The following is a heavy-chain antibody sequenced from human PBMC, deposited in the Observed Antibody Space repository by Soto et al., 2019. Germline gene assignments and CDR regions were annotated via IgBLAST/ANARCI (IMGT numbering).Heavy chain of an antibody. CDR3: ARVEGWLRFSVDAFDI. CDR1: GFTFSSYS. Sequence: GGSLRLSCAASGFTFSSYSMNWVRQAPGKGLEWVSYISSSSSTIYYADSVKGRFTISRDNAKNSLYLQMNSLRAEDTAVYYCARVEGWLRFSVDAFDIWGQGTMVTVSS. J-gene: IGHJ3*02. V-gene: IGHV3-48*01. D-gene: IGHD5-12*01. CDR2: ISSSSSTI.